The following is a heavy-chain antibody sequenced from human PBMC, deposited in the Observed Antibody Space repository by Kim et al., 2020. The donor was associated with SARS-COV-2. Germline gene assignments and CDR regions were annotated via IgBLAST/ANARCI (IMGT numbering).Heavy chain of an antibody. D-gene: IGHD4-4*01. CDR1: GFTFSSYA. CDR3: AKDARGNYVGYFQH. Sequence: GGSLRLSCAASGFTFSSYAMSWVRQAPGKGLEWVSAISSSGGSTYFADSVRGRFTISRDNPKNTLYLQMNSLRTDDTAVYYCAKDARGNYVGYFQHWGQGTLVTVSS. V-gene: IGHV3-23*01. J-gene: IGHJ1*01. CDR2: ISSSGGST.